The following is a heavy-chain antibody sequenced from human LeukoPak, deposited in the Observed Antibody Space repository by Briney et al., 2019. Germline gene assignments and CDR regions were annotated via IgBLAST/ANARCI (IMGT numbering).Heavy chain of an antibody. CDR1: GGSISSYY. V-gene: IGHV4-4*07. CDR3: ARHKQQLIPFDY. Sequence: SETLSLTCTVSGGSISSYYWSWIRQPAGKGLEWIGRIYTSGSTNYNPSLKSRVTISVDTSKNQFSLKLSSVTAADTAVYYCARHKQQLIPFDYWGQGTLVTVSS. CDR2: IYTSGST. D-gene: IGHD6-13*01. J-gene: IGHJ4*02.